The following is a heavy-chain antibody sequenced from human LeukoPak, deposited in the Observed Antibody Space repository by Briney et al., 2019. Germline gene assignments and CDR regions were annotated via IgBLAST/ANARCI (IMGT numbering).Heavy chain of an antibody. CDR1: GGTISSYA. V-gene: IGHV1-69*05. D-gene: IGHD1-26*01. Sequence: SVKGSCKASGGTISSYAISWVRQAPGQGLEWMGGIIPIFGTANYAQKFQGRVTITTDESTSTAYMELSSLRSEDTAVYYCASCPFGGSYYRCAFDIWGQGTMVTVSS. CDR3: ASCPFGGSYYRCAFDI. J-gene: IGHJ3*02. CDR2: IIPIFGTA.